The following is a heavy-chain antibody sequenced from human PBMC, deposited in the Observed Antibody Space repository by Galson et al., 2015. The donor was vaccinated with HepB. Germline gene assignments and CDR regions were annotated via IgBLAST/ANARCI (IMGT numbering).Heavy chain of an antibody. CDR1: GDSVPSNSAT. D-gene: IGHD2-15*01. CDR2: TYYRSKWYN. Sequence: CAISGDSVPSNSATWDWFRQSPSRGLEWLGGTYYRSKWYNDYAPFMKSRVIINPDTSMHQFSLQLNSVRPEDTAVYYCARGRSPARAFDIWGQGTMVTVSS. CDR3: ARGRSPARAFDI. J-gene: IGHJ3*02. V-gene: IGHV6-1*01.